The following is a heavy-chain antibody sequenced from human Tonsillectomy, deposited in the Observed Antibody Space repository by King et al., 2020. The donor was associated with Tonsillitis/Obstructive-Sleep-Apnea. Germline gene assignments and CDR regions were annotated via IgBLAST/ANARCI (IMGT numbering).Heavy chain of an antibody. CDR2: ISAYNGDT. D-gene: IGHD1-26*01. V-gene: IGHV1-18*01. CDR3: ARVSAFAWELLPVDP. CDR1: GYTFGSYG. J-gene: IGHJ5*02. Sequence: VQLVESGPEVKKPGASVKVSCEASGYTFGSYGIIWVRQAPGQGLEWMGWISAYNGDTNYAQKLQCRVSMTTDTSTRTAYMELRSLRSDDTAFYYCARVSAFAWELLPVDPWGQGTLVTVSS.